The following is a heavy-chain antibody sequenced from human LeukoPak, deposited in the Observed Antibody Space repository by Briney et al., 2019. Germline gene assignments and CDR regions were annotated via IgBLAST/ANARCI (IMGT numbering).Heavy chain of an antibody. CDR2: ISDSGRST. V-gene: IGHV3-23*01. CDR3: AKRGVVGVKEAFDI. D-gene: IGHD2-21*01. CDR1: GFTFSSYA. J-gene: IGHJ3*02. Sequence: GGSLRLSCAASGFTFSSYAMSWVHQAPGKGLEWVSAISDSGRSTYYAESVKGRFAIPRDNSKNTLFLQMNILRAEDAALYYCAKRGVVGVKEAFDIWGQGTMVTVSS.